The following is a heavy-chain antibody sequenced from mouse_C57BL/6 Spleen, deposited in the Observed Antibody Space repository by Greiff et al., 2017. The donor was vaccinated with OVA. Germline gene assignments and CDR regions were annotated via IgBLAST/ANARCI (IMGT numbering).Heavy chain of an antibody. V-gene: IGHV5-6*02. CDR3: ARQDGSYRYFDV. CDR2: ISSGGSYT. J-gene: IGHJ1*03. CDR1: GFTFSSYG. D-gene: IGHD1-1*01. Sequence: DVKLVESGGDLVKPGGSLKLSCAASGFTFSSYGMSWVRQTPDKRLEWVATISSGGSYTYYPDSVKGRFTISRDNAKNTLYLQMSSLKSEDTAMYYCARQDGSYRYFDVWGTGTTVTVSS.